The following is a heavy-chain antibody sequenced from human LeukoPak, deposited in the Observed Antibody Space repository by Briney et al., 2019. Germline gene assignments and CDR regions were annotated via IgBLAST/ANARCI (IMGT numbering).Heavy chain of an antibody. Sequence: SVKVSCKDPGGTFSSYAISWVRQAPGQGLEWMGRIIPIFGTANYAQKFQGRVTITTDESTSTAYMELSSLRSEDTAVYYCATQSPNYDILTGYYLRGTFDYWGQGTLVTVSS. CDR1: GGTFSSYA. J-gene: IGHJ4*02. CDR3: ATQSPNYDILTGYYLRGTFDY. CDR2: IIPIFGTA. D-gene: IGHD3-9*01. V-gene: IGHV1-69*05.